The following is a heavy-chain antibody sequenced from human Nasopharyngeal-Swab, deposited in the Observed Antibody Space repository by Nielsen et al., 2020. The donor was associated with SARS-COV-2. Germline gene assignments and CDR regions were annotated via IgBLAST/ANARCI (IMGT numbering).Heavy chain of an antibody. Sequence: GESLKISCAASGFTFSSYWMHWVRQAPGKGLVWVSRINSDGSSTSYADSVKGRFTISRDNAKNTLYLQMNSLRAEDTAVYYCAREEAAAGNGEVYYYYGMDVWGQGTTVTVSS. V-gene: IGHV3-74*01. CDR3: AREEAAAGNGEVYYYYGMDV. CDR1: GFTFSSYW. D-gene: IGHD6-13*01. J-gene: IGHJ6*02. CDR2: INSDGSST.